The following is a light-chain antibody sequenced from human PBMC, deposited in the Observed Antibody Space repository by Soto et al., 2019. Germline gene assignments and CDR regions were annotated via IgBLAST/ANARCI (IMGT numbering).Light chain of an antibody. CDR1: QSTSSW. J-gene: IGKJ1*01. CDR2: DAS. CDR3: QQYNSYSQT. Sequence: DIQMTQSPSTLSASVGDRVTITCRASQSTSSWLAWYQQKPGKAPKLLIHDASRLESGVPSRFSGSGSGTEFTLTISSLQPDDFATYYCQQYNSYSQTFGQGTKGEIK. V-gene: IGKV1-5*01.